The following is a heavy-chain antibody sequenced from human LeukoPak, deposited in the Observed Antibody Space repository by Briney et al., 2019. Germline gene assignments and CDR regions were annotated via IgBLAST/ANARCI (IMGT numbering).Heavy chain of an antibody. D-gene: IGHD5-12*01. CDR2: VYYNGST. CDR3: ARRLRGFDS. J-gene: IGHJ5*01. V-gene: IGHV4-39*01. Sequence: PSETLSLTCTVSGGSVSSSSYYWGWIRQPPGKGLEWIGSVYYNGSTYYNPSLKSRVTISVDTSKNQFSLKLSSVTAADTALYYCARRLRGFDSWGQGTLVTVSS. CDR1: GGSVSSSSYY.